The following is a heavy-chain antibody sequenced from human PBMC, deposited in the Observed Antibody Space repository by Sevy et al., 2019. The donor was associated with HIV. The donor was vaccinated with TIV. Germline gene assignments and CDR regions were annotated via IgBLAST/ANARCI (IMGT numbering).Heavy chain of an antibody. V-gene: IGHV3-30*02. D-gene: IGHD1-1*01. CDR1: GFSLTTSD. Sequence: GGSLRLSCAASGFSLTTSDMHWVRQAPGKGLEWVAYVRNDGSNKYYADSVRDRFTISRDSPKNTLYLQMNSLRDEDTAIYYCARGRKTTEEWLEGLDYYYGLDVWGQGTTVTVSS. CDR2: VRNDGSNK. J-gene: IGHJ6*02. CDR3: ARGRKTTEEWLEGLDYYYGLDV.